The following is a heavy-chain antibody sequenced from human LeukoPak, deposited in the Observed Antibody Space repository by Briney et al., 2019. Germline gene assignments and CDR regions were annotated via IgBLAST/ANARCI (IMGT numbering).Heavy chain of an antibody. J-gene: IGHJ4*02. V-gene: IGHV3-23*01. CDR1: GFTFTDYA. CDR2: ISYGGDNT. Sequence: GGPLRPSCAASGFTFTDYAMNWVRQAPGKGLEWVSGISYGGDNTYYADSVKGRFTISRDNPRNTLNLALNSLRAEDTAVYYCAKDPHPYGDSVGGYHFDYWGQGTLVTVSS. D-gene: IGHD4-17*01. CDR3: AKDPHPYGDSVGGYHFDY.